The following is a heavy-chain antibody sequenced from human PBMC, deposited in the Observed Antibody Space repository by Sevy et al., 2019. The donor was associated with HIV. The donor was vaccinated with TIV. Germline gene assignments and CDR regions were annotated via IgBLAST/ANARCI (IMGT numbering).Heavy chain of an antibody. V-gene: IGHV3-9*01. CDR1: GFTFADYA. CDR2: ISWNSGSV. D-gene: IGHD1-26*01. CDR3: GKAGRIGPFHYYNYMDV. J-gene: IGHJ6*03. Sequence: GGSLRLSCAASGFTFADYAMHWVRQAPGKGLEWVSGISWNSGSVGYADSVKGRFTISRDNAKNSLYLQTNSLRAEDTALYYCGKAGRIGPFHYYNYMDVWGKGTTVTDSS.